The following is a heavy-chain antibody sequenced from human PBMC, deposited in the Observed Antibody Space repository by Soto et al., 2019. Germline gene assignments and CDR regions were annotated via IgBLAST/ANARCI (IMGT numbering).Heavy chain of an antibody. CDR2: INSDGSST. V-gene: IGHV3-74*01. Sequence: GGSLRLSCAASGFTFSSYWMHWVRQAPGKGLVWVSRINSDGSSTSYADSVKGRFTTSRDNAKNTLYLQMNSLRAEDTAVYYCATDVYSSSDLDYWGQGTLVTVSS. D-gene: IGHD6-6*01. CDR1: GFTFSSYW. CDR3: ATDVYSSSDLDY. J-gene: IGHJ4*02.